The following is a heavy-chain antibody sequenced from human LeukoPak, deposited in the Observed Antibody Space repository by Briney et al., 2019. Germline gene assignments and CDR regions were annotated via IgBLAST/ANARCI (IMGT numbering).Heavy chain of an antibody. CDR1: GGSISSSSYY. CDR3: ASPRYCSGGSCYTSWDKSYYFDY. Sequence: PSETLSLTCTVSGGSISSSSYYWGWIRQPPGKGLEWIGSIYYSGNTYYNPSLKSRVTISVDTSKNQFSLKLSSVTAADTAVYYCASPRYCSGGSCYTSWDKSYYFDYWGQGTLVTVSS. V-gene: IGHV4-39*01. J-gene: IGHJ4*02. D-gene: IGHD2-15*01. CDR2: IYYSGNT.